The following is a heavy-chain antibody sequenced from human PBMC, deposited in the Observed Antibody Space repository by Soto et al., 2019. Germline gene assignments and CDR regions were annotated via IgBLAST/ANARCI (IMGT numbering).Heavy chain of an antibody. CDR2: IDWDDDK. D-gene: IGHD6-13*01. J-gene: IGHJ6*02. Sequence: GPTLVNPTQTLTLTCTFSGFSLSTSGMRVSWIRQPPGKALEWLARIDWDDDKFYSTSLKTRLTISKDTSKNQVVLTMTNMDPVDTATSYCAREPSIAADGHYYYSGMDVWGQGTTVTVSS. CDR3: AREPSIAADGHYYYSGMDV. V-gene: IGHV2-70*04. CDR1: GFSLSTSGMR.